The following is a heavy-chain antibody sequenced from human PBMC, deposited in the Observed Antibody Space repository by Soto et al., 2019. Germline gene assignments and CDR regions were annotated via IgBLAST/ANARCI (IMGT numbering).Heavy chain of an antibody. J-gene: IGHJ3*02. CDR1: GFTFSSYS. CDR2: ISSSSSTI. Sequence: GGSLRLSCAASGFTFSSYSMNWVRQAPGKGLEWVSYISSSSSTIYYADSVKGRFTISRDNAKNSLYLQMNSLSAEDTAVYYCARDDYGGNSDAFDIWGQGTMVTVSS. D-gene: IGHD4-17*01. V-gene: IGHV3-48*04. CDR3: ARDDYGGNSDAFDI.